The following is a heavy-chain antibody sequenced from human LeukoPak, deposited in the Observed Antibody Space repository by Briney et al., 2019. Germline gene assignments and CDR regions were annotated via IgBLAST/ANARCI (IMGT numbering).Heavy chain of an antibody. CDR1: GGSISSHY. Sequence: SETLSLTCTVSGGSISSHYWGWIRQPPGKGLEWIGYIYYSGSTNYNPSLKSRVTISVDTSKNQFSLKLSSVTAADTAVYYCAREVVVVPAAIPFSYYYYMDVWGKGTTVTVSS. CDR3: AREVVVVPAAIPFSYYYYMDV. CDR2: IYYSGST. J-gene: IGHJ6*03. D-gene: IGHD2-2*02. V-gene: IGHV4-59*11.